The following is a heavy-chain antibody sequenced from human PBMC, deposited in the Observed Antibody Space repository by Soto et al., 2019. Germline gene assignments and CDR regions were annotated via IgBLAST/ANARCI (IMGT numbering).Heavy chain of an antibody. CDR1: GFSFSTYW. J-gene: IGHJ5*02. CDR2: IKHDGSEK. Sequence: GVLRLSCAASGFSFSTYWMNWVRQAPGKGLEWVANIKHDGSEKYYVDSVRGRFTISRDNAKNSLFLQMNSLRAEDTAVYYCAIDIAVSGNWFDPWGQGTLVTVSS. D-gene: IGHD6-19*01. CDR3: AIDIAVSGNWFDP. V-gene: IGHV3-7*03.